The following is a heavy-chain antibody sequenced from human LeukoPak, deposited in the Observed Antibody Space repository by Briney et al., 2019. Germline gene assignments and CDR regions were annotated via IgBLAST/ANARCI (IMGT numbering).Heavy chain of an antibody. V-gene: IGHV3-48*01. D-gene: IGHD3-10*01. J-gene: IGHJ4*02. CDR1: GFIFSSYS. Sequence: GGSLRLSCAASGFIFSSYSMNWVRQAPGKGLEWVSYIRSTGNTIYYADSVKGRFTISRDNAKNSLDLQMNSLRAEDTAVYYCTRDPSALDYWGPGTLVTASS. CDR2: IRSTGNTI. CDR3: TRDPSALDY.